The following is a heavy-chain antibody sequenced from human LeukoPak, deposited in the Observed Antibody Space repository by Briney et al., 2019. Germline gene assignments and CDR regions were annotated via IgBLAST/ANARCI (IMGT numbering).Heavy chain of an antibody. CDR3: AVDPYYYDSGWFDF. CDR1: GYTFTSYD. D-gene: IGHD3-22*01. CDR2: INPTGSST. J-gene: IGHJ5*01. V-gene: IGHV1-46*01. Sequence: ASVKVSCKASGYTFTSYDINWVRQATGQGLEWMGVINPTGSSTNYAEKFQGRVTMTRDTSTSTAYMELSSLRSEDTAVYYCAVDPYYYDSGWFDFWGQGTLVIVSS.